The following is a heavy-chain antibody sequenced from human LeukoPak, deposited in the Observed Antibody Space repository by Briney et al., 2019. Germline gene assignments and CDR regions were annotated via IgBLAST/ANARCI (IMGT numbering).Heavy chain of an antibody. D-gene: IGHD7-27*01. V-gene: IGHV4-31*03. J-gene: IGHJ3*02. Sequence: SETLSLTCTVSGGSISSGGYYWSWIRQYPGKGLEWIGYIYYSGSTYYNPSLKSRVTISVDTSKNQFSLKLSSVAAADTAVYYCARDGLGNDAFDIWGQGTMVTVSS. CDR1: GGSISSGGYY. CDR2: IYYSGST. CDR3: ARDGLGNDAFDI.